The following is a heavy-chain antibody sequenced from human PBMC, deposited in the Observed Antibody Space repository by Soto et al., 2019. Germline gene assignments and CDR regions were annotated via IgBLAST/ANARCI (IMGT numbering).Heavy chain of an antibody. CDR3: AREWGYYYDSSGYYPLGAFDI. Sequence: GASVKVSCKASGGTFSSYAISCVRQAPGQGLEWMGGIIPIFGTANYAQKFQGRVTITADESTSTAYMELSSLRSEDTAVYYCAREWGYYYDSSGYYPLGAFDIWGQGTMATVSS. CDR1: GGTFSSYA. V-gene: IGHV1-69*13. J-gene: IGHJ3*02. D-gene: IGHD3-22*01. CDR2: IIPIFGTA.